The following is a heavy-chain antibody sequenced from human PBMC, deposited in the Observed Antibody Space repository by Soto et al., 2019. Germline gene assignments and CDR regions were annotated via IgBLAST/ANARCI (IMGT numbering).Heavy chain of an antibody. V-gene: IGHV3-30*03. CDR1: GFTFSSYD. CDR2: TSWVGSTK. CDR3: ARDRWVCYGGNVGAFDI. D-gene: IGHD1-26*01. Sequence: QVQLVESGGGVVQPGRSLRLSCAASGFTFSSYDMHWVRQAPGKGLEWVAVTSWVGSTKYYADSVKGRFTISRDKSKNWLYLQMDSLRAEDTAVYYCARDRWVCYGGNVGAFDIWGQGTMVTVSS. J-gene: IGHJ3*02.